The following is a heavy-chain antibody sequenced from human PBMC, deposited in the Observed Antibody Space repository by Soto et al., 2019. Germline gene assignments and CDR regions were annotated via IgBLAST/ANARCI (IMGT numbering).Heavy chain of an antibody. CDR3: ARAPNPFRGWPELNRADYYGMDV. V-gene: IGHV1-69*06. Sequence: SVKLSCKASGGTFISYAIIWVRQAPGQGLEWMGGIIPIFGTANYAQKFQCRVTITADKSTSTAYMELSSLRSEDTAVYYCARAPNPFRGWPELNRADYYGMDVWGQGTTVTVPS. D-gene: IGHD1-26*01. CDR2: IIPIFGTA. J-gene: IGHJ6*02. CDR1: GGTFISYA.